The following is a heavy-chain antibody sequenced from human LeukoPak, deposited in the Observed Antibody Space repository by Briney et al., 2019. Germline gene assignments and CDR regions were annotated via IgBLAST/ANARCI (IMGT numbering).Heavy chain of an antibody. J-gene: IGHJ5*02. CDR1: GFTFSSYS. D-gene: IGHD3-16*01. Sequence: KPGGSLRLSCAASGFTFSSYSMNWVRQAPGKGLEWVSSISSSSSYIYYADSVKGRFTISRDNAKNSLYLQMNSLRAEDTAVYYCARDKARGVMLSWFDPWGQGTLVTVSS. V-gene: IGHV3-21*01. CDR2: ISSSSSYI. CDR3: ARDKARGVMLSWFDP.